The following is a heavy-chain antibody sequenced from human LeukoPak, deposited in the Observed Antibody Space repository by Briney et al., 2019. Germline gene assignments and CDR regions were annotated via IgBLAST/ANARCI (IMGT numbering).Heavy chain of an antibody. V-gene: IGHV4-30-4*08. CDR1: GGSISSGDYY. CDR2: IYYSGST. J-gene: IGHJ2*01. Sequence: SETLSLTCTVSGGSISSGDYYWSWIRQLPGKGLEYIGYIYYSGSTYYNPSLKSRVTISVDTSKNQFSLKLSSVTAADTAVYYCARLSSGWVNWYFDLWGRGTLVTVSS. D-gene: IGHD6-19*01. CDR3: ARLSSGWVNWYFDL.